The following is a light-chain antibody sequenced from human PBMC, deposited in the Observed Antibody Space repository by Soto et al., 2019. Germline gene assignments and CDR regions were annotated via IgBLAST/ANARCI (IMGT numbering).Light chain of an antibody. Sequence: EIVFTQSPGTLSFSPGERAALSCRASQSVSSSYLAWYQQKPGQAPRLLIYGASSRATGIPDRFSGSGSGTDFTLTISRLEPEDFAVYYCQQYGSSPLWTLGGGTKVDIK. CDR2: GAS. V-gene: IGKV3-20*01. CDR3: QQYGSSPLWT. J-gene: IGKJ4*01. CDR1: QSVSSSY.